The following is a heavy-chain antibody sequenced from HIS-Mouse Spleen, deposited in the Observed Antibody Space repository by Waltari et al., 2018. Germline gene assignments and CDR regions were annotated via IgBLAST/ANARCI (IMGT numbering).Heavy chain of an antibody. CDR2: MKPDSGNT. D-gene: IGHD4-4*01. Sequence: QVQLVQTGAEVKKPGASVKVSCKASGYTFTSYDINWVRQATGQGLEWMGWMKPDSGNTGYAQKFQGRVTMTRNTSISTAYMELSSLRSEDTAVYYCARGHDYSNYFDYWGQGTLVTVSS. CDR1: GYTFTSYD. CDR3: ARGHDYSNYFDY. J-gene: IGHJ4*02. V-gene: IGHV1-8*01.